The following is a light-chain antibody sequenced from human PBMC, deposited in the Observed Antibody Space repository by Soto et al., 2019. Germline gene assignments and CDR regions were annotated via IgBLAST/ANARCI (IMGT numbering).Light chain of an antibody. CDR2: GAS. Sequence: EIVLTQSPGTLSLSPGERTTLSCRASQSVSSSYLAWYQHKPGQAPRLLIYGASSRATGIPDRFSGRWSVTDFTLTMSKLEPADFSLNSCQQYGSSPPYTFGQGTKLEIK. V-gene: IGKV3-20*01. CDR1: QSVSSSY. J-gene: IGKJ2*01. CDR3: QQYGSSPPYT.